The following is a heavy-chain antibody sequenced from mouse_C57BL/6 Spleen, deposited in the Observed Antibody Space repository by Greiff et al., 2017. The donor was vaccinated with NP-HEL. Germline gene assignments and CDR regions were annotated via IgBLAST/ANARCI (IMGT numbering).Heavy chain of an antibody. CDR1: GYTFPSYW. CDR2: IDPSDSST. Sequence: QVQLQQPGAELVMPGASVKLSCKASGYTFPSYWMHWVKQRPGHGLEWIGEIDPSDSSTNYNQKFKCKSTLTVDKSSSTAYMQLSSLTSEDSAVYYCARGAGKRYYFDYWGQGTTLTVSS. D-gene: IGHD1-1*01. CDR3: ARGAGKRYYFDY. J-gene: IGHJ2*01. V-gene: IGHV1-69*01.